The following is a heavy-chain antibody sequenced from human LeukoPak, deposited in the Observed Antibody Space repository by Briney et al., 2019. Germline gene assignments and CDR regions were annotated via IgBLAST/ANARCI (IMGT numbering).Heavy chain of an antibody. V-gene: IGHV5-51*01. CDR1: GYRFTNYW. Sequence: GESLKISCKGSGYRFTNYWIGWVRQMPGKGLEWMGIINPGDSDTRYSPSFQGQVTISVDKSISTAYLQWSSLKASDTAMYYCARQIATDFWMVWFDPWGQGTLVTVSS. J-gene: IGHJ5*02. CDR3: ARQIATDFWMVWFDP. CDR2: INPGDSDT. D-gene: IGHD3/OR15-3a*01.